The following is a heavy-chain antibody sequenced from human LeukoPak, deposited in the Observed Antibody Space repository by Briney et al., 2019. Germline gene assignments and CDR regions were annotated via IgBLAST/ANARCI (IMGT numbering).Heavy chain of an antibody. CDR2: IYHSGST. CDR1: GYSISSGYY. Sequence: PSETLSLTCAVSGYSISSGYYWGWIRQPPGEGLEWIGSIYHSGSTYYNPSLKSRVTISVDTSKNQFSLKLSSVTAADTAVYYCAREDRRGVVANWFDPWGQGTLVTVSS. D-gene: IGHD2-15*01. CDR3: AREDRRGVVANWFDP. V-gene: IGHV4-38-2*02. J-gene: IGHJ5*02.